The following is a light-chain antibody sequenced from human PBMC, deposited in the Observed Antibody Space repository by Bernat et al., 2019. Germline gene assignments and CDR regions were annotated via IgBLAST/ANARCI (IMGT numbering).Light chain of an antibody. J-gene: IGLJ3*02. CDR3: CAHAGSFTWV. CDR1: SSDVGGYKY. V-gene: IGLV2-11*01. CDR2: DVS. Sequence: QSALTQPRSVSGSPGQSVTISCTGTSSDVGGYKYVSWYQHQPGEAPKLMIFDVSKRPSGVPDRFSGAKSGNTASLTISGRQADDEADYYCCAHAGSFTWVFGGGTKLTVL.